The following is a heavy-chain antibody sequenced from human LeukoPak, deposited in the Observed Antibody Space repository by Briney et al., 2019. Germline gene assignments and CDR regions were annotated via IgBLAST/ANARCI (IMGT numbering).Heavy chain of an antibody. Sequence: SETLSLTCTVSGGSISSGGYYWSWIRQHPGKGLEWIVYIYYSGSTYYNPSLKSRVTISVDTSKNQFSLKLSSVTAADTAVYYCARDSYYYGSGSQTYYYGMDVWGQGTTVTVSS. CDR2: IYYSGST. D-gene: IGHD3-10*01. V-gene: IGHV4-31*03. J-gene: IGHJ6*02. CDR3: ARDSYYYGSGSQTYYYGMDV. CDR1: GGSISSGGYY.